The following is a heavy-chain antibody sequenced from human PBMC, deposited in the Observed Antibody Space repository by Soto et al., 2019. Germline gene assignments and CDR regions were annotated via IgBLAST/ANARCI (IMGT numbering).Heavy chain of an antibody. Sequence: PSETLSLTCAVSGGSTSDKSYFWGWVRQSPGKGLEWIGSMYYSGSGYYNPSLKSRVAISVDTSKNQFSLKLRSVTAADTAVYFCARQSLLRLKPDFDIWGQGTLVTVSS. CDR3: ARQSLLRLKPDFDI. V-gene: IGHV4-39*01. CDR2: MYYSGSG. D-gene: IGHD2-15*01. CDR1: GGSTSDKSYF. J-gene: IGHJ4*02.